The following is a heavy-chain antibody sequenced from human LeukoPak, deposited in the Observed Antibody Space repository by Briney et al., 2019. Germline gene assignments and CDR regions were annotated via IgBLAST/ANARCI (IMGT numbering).Heavy chain of an antibody. CDR1: GFTFDDYA. CDR3: ARNFYDSSGHPFDS. Sequence: GGSLRLSCAASGFTFDDYAMHWVRQAPGKGLEWVSGISWNSVSIDYADSVKGRFTISRDNAKNSLYLQMNSLRAEDTAIYYCARNFYDSSGHPFDSWGQGTLVTVSS. D-gene: IGHD3-22*01. V-gene: IGHV3-9*01. J-gene: IGHJ4*02. CDR2: ISWNSVSI.